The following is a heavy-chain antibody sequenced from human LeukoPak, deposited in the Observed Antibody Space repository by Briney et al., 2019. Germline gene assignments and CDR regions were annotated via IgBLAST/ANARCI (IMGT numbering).Heavy chain of an antibody. Sequence: ASVKVSCKASGYTFTSYGISWVRQAPGQGLEWMGWISAYNGNTNYAQKLQGRVTMTTDTSTSTAYMELRSLRSDDTAVYYCARDSGGSYYWRWEYYYYYMDVWGKGTTVTVSS. V-gene: IGHV1-18*01. CDR3: ARDSGGSYYWRWEYYYYYMDV. CDR2: ISAYNGNT. J-gene: IGHJ6*03. D-gene: IGHD1-26*01. CDR1: GYTFTSYG.